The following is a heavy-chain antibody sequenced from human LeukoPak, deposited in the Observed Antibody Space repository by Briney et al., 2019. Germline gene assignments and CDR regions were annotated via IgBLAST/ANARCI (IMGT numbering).Heavy chain of an antibody. J-gene: IGHJ4*02. CDR3: AKDVFAVLRDAFDY. Sequence: GGSLRLSCAASGITFSHHAMSWVRQAPGRGLEWVSGINNRDGGTYYADSVKGRFTISRDNSKNTLYLQMNSLTAEDTALYYCAKDVFAVLRDAFDYWGQGTLVTVSS. V-gene: IGHV3-23*01. CDR1: GITFSHHA. D-gene: IGHD5-24*01. CDR2: INNRDGGT.